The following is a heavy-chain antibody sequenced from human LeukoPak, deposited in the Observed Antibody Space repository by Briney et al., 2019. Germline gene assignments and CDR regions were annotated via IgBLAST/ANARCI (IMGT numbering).Heavy chain of an antibody. CDR1: GYTLTELS. CDR2: FDPEDGET. Sequence: ASVKVSCKVSGYTLTELSMHWVRQAPGKGLEWMGGFDPEDGETIYAQKFQGRVTMTEDTSTDTAYMELSSLRSEDTAVYYCATGPYYYDSSGYYHCYFDYWGQGTLVTVSS. J-gene: IGHJ4*02. V-gene: IGHV1-24*01. CDR3: ATGPYYYDSSGYYHCYFDY. D-gene: IGHD3-22*01.